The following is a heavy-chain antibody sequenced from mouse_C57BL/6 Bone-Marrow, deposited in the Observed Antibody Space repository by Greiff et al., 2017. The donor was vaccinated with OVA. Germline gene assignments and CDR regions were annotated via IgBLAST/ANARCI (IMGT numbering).Heavy chain of an antibody. Sequence: VQLQQSGAELVRPGASVTLSCKASGYTFTDYEMHWVKQTPVHGLEWIGAIEPETGGTAYNQKFKGKAILTADKSSSTAYMELRSLTSEDSAVDYCTRSYSNYGDFDYWGQGTTLTVSS. J-gene: IGHJ2*01. CDR3: TRSYSNYGDFDY. CDR1: GYTFTDYE. CDR2: IEPETGGT. V-gene: IGHV1-15*01. D-gene: IGHD2-5*01.